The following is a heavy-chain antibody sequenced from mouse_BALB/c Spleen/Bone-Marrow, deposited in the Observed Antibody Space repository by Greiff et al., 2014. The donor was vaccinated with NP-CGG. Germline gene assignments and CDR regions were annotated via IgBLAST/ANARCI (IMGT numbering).Heavy chain of an antibody. CDR3: ANDRFAY. J-gene: IGHJ3*01. D-gene: IGHD2-3*01. Sequence: EVKLMESGAELVKPGASVKLSCTASGFNIKDTYMHWVKQRPEQGLEWIGRIDPANGNTKYDPKFQGKATITADTSSNTAHLHLSSLTSEDTAVYYCANDRFAYWGQGTLVTVSA. CDR1: GFNIKDTY. V-gene: IGHV14-3*02. CDR2: IDPANGNT.